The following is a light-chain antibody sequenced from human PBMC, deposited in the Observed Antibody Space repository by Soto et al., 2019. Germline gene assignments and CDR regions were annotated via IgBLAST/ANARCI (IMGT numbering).Light chain of an antibody. J-gene: IGKJ1*01. Sequence: IVLTQSPGTLSLSPGERATLSCRASQSVSSSYLAWYQQKPGQAPRLLIYGASSRTTRIPAGFGGSGSGTRFTRTVSRLEPEDFAVFYCQQYGSSPRTFGQGTKVEIK. V-gene: IGKV3-20*01. CDR1: QSVSSSY. CDR3: QQYGSSPRT. CDR2: GAS.